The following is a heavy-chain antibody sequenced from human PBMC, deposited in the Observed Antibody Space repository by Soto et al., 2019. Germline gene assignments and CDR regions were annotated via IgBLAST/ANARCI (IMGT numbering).Heavy chain of an antibody. Sequence: EVQLLESGGGMVQPGGSLRLSCAASGFTFSSYAMSWVRQAPGKGLEWVSAISGSGGSTYYADSVKGRFTISRDNSKNTRYLQMNSLRAEDTAVYYCAKDGRIEYCCSTSCLNDAFDIWGQGTMVTVSS. D-gene: IGHD2-2*01. J-gene: IGHJ3*02. V-gene: IGHV3-23*01. CDR1: GFTFSSYA. CDR2: ISGSGGST. CDR3: AKDGRIEYCCSTSCLNDAFDI.